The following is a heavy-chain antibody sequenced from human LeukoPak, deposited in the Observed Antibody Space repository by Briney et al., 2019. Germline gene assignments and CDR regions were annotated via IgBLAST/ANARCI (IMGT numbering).Heavy chain of an antibody. CDR3: AKGGDYVEEVGLDY. CDR2: ISYDGSNK. V-gene: IGHV3-30*18. J-gene: IGHJ4*02. CDR1: GFTFSSYG. Sequence: GGSLRLSCAASGFTFSSYGMHWVRQAPGKGLEWVAVISYDGSNKYYADSVKGRFTISRDNSKNTLYLQMNSLRAEDTAVYYCAKGGDYVEEVGLDYWGQGTLVTVSS. D-gene: IGHD4-17*01.